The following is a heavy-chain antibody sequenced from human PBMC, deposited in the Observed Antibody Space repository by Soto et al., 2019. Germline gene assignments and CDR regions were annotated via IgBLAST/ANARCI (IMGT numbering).Heavy chain of an antibody. D-gene: IGHD5-12*01. Sequence: GGSLRLSCAASGFTFSSYSMNWVRQAPGKGLEWVSYISSSSSTIYYADSVKGRFTISRDNAKNSLYLQMNSLRAEDTAVYYCASLDIVATSDAFDIWGQGTMVTVSS. J-gene: IGHJ3*02. CDR1: GFTFSSYS. CDR3: ASLDIVATSDAFDI. CDR2: ISSSSSTI. V-gene: IGHV3-48*01.